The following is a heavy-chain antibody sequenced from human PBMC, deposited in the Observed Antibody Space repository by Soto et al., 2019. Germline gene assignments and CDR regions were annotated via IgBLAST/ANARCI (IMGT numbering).Heavy chain of an antibody. CDR2: ISYDGRKK. J-gene: IGHJ4*02. CDR1: GFTFTIYN. CDR3: ARVQDYGDYGGAPYDS. D-gene: IGHD4-17*01. Sequence: PGGSLRLSCAASGFTFTIYNIHWVRQAPGKVLEWVALISYDGRKKDYADSVKGRFTLSRDNSKNTVYLQMNSLRPEDTAVYYCARVQDYGDYGGAPYDSWGQGT. V-gene: IGHV3-30*01.